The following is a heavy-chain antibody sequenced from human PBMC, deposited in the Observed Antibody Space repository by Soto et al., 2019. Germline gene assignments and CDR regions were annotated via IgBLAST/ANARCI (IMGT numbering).Heavy chain of an antibody. V-gene: IGHV5-51*01. Sequence: PGESLKISCQTSGYNFARSSIGWVRQMPGKGLEWMGIIYPASSEITYSPSFQGQVTISADMSISTAYLQWSSLKASDTAIYYCGPHYNYCKTWGQGSLVLVSS. J-gene: IGHJ4*02. D-gene: IGHD4-4*01. CDR1: GYNFARSS. CDR2: IYPASSEI. CDR3: GPHYNYCKT.